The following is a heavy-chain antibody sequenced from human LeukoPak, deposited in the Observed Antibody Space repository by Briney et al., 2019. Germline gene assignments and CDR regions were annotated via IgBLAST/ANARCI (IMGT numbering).Heavy chain of an antibody. CDR1: GGSISSCY. D-gene: IGHD6-19*01. CDR2: IYTSGST. V-gene: IGHV4-4*07. J-gene: IGHJ4*02. CDR3: ARGSRGLGSSGWYPYYWFDY. Sequence: SETLSLTCTVSGGSISSCYWSWIRQPAGKGLEWIGRIYTSGSTNYNPSLKSRVTMSVDTSKNQFSLKLSSVTAADTAVYYCARGSRGLGSSGWYPYYWFDYWGQGTLVTVSS.